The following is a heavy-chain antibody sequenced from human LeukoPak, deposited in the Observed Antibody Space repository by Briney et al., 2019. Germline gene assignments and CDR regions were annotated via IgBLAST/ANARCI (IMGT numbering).Heavy chain of an antibody. CDR2: ISGSSGST. J-gene: IGHJ4*02. CDR1: GFTFSSSA. Sequence: PGGSLRLSCAVSGFTFSSSAMSWVRQAPGKGLEWVSGISGSSGSTNYADSVKGRFTISRDKSKNTLHLQMNSLRAEDTAVYYCARDLFPRGGSSWDPQDYWGQGTLVTVSS. D-gene: IGHD6-13*01. CDR3: ARDLFPRGGSSWDPQDY. V-gene: IGHV3-23*01.